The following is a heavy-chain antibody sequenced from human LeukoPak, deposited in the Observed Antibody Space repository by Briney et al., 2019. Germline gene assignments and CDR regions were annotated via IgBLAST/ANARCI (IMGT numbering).Heavy chain of an antibody. Sequence: PGGSLRLSCSASGFTFSSYWMHWVRQAPGKGLEWVAIIKQDGSEKFYVDSVKGRFTVSRDNIKNLLYLQMNTLRVEDTGVYYCVGSAGWVFDDWGQGTLVTVSS. CDR1: GFTFSSYW. V-gene: IGHV3-7*01. CDR2: IKQDGSEK. D-gene: IGHD6-19*01. J-gene: IGHJ4*02. CDR3: VGSAGWVFDD.